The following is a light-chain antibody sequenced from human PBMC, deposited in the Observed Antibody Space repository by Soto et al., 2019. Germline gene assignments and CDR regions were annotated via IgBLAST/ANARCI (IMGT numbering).Light chain of an antibody. J-gene: IGKJ4*01. CDR2: DAS. Sequence: DIQMTQSPSSLSASVGDRVTITCRASQDISSYLNWYQQKPGKAPNLLIFDASTLQSRVPSRFSGSGSGTDFTLTISSLQPDDFATYYCQQSYSTPLNVGGGTNVDIK. CDR3: QQSYSTPLN. V-gene: IGKV1-39*01. CDR1: QDISSY.